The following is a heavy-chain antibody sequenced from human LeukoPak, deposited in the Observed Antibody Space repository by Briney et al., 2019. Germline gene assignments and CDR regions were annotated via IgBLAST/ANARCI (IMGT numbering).Heavy chain of an antibody. CDR3: ARLAPGIAVTGTALDI. D-gene: IGHD6-19*01. J-gene: IGHJ3*02. CDR2: SYSGGST. Sequence: GGSRRLSGAASGFTVSSNYMSWVRQAPGKGLEWVSVSYSGGSTYYADSVKGRLTISRDNSKNTLYLQMHSLRAEDTAVYYCARLAPGIAVTGTALDIWGHGTMVTVSS. CDR1: GFTVSSNY. V-gene: IGHV3-53*01.